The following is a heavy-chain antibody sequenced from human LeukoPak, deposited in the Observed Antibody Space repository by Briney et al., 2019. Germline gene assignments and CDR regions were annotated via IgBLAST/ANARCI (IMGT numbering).Heavy chain of an antibody. D-gene: IGHD4-23*01. CDR2: ITSGTRT. CDR3: AKRDGGY. CDR1: GFTFSSHG. Sequence: PGGSLRLSCVASGFTFSSHGMNWVRQAPGKGLEWVSGITSGTRTYYADSVKGRFTISRDNSKNTLYLQMNSLRAEDTAVYYCAKRDGGYWGQGTLVTVSS. V-gene: IGHV3-23*01. J-gene: IGHJ4*02.